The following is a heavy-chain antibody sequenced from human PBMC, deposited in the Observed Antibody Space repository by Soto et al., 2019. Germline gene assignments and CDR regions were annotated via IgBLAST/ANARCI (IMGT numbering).Heavy chain of an antibody. CDR1: GGSISSGGYY. D-gene: IGHD6-13*01. Sequence: SETLSLTCTVSGGSISSGGYYWSWIRQDPGKGLEWIGYIYYSGSTYYNPSLKSRVTISVDTSKNQFSLKLSSVTAADTAVYYCASLIAAAAMDVWGQGTTVTVSS. V-gene: IGHV4-31*03. J-gene: IGHJ6*02. CDR3: ASLIAAAAMDV. CDR2: IYYSGST.